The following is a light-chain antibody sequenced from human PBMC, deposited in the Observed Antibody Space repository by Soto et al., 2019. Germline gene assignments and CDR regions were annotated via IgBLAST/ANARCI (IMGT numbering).Light chain of an antibody. Sequence: QSALTQPASVSGSPGQSITISCTGTSSDVGGYNYVSWYQQHPGKVPKLMIYDVSNRPSGVSNRFSDSKSGNTASLTISGLQAEDEADYYCSSSTSSSTYVFVTGTKVTVL. CDR3: SSSTSSSTYV. J-gene: IGLJ1*01. V-gene: IGLV2-14*01. CDR1: SSDVGGYNY. CDR2: DVS.